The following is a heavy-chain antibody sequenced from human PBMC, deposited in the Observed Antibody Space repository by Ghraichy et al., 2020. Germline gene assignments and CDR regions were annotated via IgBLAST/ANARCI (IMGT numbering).Heavy chain of an antibody. D-gene: IGHD4-17*01. CDR1: GFAFDDYT. Sequence: GGSLRLSCAAAGFAFDDYTMFWVRQAPGKGLEWVSLVSWDGGRTDYADSVKGRFTISRDNSKKSLYLQMSSLRTEDTALYYCSKGMRIADYDGPFDYWGQGTLVTVSS. V-gene: IGHV3-43*01. CDR2: VSWDGGRT. J-gene: IGHJ4*02. CDR3: SKGMRIADYDGPFDY.